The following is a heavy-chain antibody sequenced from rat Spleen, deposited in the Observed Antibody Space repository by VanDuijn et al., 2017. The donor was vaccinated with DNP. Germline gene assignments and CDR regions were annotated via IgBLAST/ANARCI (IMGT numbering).Heavy chain of an antibody. J-gene: IGHJ4*01. V-gene: IGHV5-25*01. CDR1: GFTFSNYD. CDR2: ISTSGGST. D-gene: IGHD1-6*01. CDR3: ARSLYVYYGLGSAMDA. Sequence: EVQLVESGGGLVQPGRSLKLACAASGFTFSNYDMAWVRPAPTQGLEWVASISTSGGSTYYLDSVKGRFTVSRDNAKSTPNLQMDSRRSEDTATYSCARSLYVYYGLGSAMDAWGQGTSVTVSS.